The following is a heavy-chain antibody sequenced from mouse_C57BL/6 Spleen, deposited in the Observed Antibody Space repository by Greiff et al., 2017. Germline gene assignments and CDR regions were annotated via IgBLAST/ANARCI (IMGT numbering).Heavy chain of an antibody. Sequence: EVQVLESGAELVRPGASVKLSCTASGFTIKDYYMHWVKQRPEQGLEWIGRIDPEDGDTEYAAKFKGKATLTADTSSNTAYLQLSSLTSEDTAVYYCSSCIDYDYDPRAYWGQGTLVTVSA. CDR1: GFTIKDYY. CDR2: IDPEDGDT. CDR3: SSCIDYDYDPRAY. D-gene: IGHD2-4*01. V-gene: IGHV14-1*01. J-gene: IGHJ3*01.